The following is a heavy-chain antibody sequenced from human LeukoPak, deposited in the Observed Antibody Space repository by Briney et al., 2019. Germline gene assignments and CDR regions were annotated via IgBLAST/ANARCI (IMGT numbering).Heavy chain of an antibody. V-gene: IGHV3-11*01. CDR3: ARGSDGCDFWRPNYYYYYGMDV. Sequence: GGSLRLSCAASGFTFSSYAMSWIRQAPGKGLEWVSYISSSGSTIYYADSVKGRFTISRDNAKNSLYLQMNSLRAEDTAVYYCARGSDGCDFWRPNYYYYYGMDVWGQGTTVTVSS. D-gene: IGHD3-3*01. CDR1: GFTFSSYA. J-gene: IGHJ6*02. CDR2: ISSSGSTI.